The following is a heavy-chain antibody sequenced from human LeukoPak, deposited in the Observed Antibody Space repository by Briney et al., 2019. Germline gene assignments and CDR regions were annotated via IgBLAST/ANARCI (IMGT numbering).Heavy chain of an antibody. CDR2: INHSGST. V-gene: IGHV4-39*07. J-gene: IGHJ4*02. CDR1: GGSLSSSSYY. CDR3: ARVGPLYSSSWYADFDY. D-gene: IGHD6-13*01. Sequence: SETLSLTCTVSGGSLSSSSYYWGWLRQPPGTGLEWLGEINHSGSTNYNPSLKSRVTISVDTSKNQFSLKLSSVTAADTAVYYCARVGPLYSSSWYADFDYWGQGTLVTVSS.